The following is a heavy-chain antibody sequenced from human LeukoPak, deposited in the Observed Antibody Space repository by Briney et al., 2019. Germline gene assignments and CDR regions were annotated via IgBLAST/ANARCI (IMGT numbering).Heavy chain of an antibody. Sequence: GGSLRLSCAASGFTFNSFWMTWLRQAPGRGLEWLANIRQDGVTKYYVDSVKGRFTISRDNANSALYLHINSLRAGDTAVYYCARVYWYFDLWGRGTLVTVSS. CDR2: IRQDGVTK. CDR1: GFTFNSFW. CDR3: ARVYWYFDL. J-gene: IGHJ2*01. V-gene: IGHV3-7*04.